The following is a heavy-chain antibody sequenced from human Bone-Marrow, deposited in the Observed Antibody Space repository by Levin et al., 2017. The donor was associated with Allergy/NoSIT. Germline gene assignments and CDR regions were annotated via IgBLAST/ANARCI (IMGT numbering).Heavy chain of an antibody. Sequence: PGGSLRLSCAASGFTFSNYGMHWARQAPGKGLEWVAILPSGGGNIYYADSVKGRFTVSRDNSENTLFLQMNSLTPEDTAMYYCARDLSGRFDPWGQGTLVTVSS. CDR2: LPSGGGNI. CDR3: ARDLSGRFDP. J-gene: IGHJ5*02. V-gene: IGHV3-30*03. CDR1: GFTFSNYG.